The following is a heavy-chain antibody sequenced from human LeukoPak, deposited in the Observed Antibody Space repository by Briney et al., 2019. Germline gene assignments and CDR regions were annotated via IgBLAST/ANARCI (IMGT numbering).Heavy chain of an antibody. D-gene: IGHD2-2*01. CDR1: GFTFSGYS. J-gene: IGHJ6*04. Sequence: GGSLRLSCAASGFTFSGYSMNWVRQAPGKGLEWVSCISSSSSYIYYADSVKGRLTISRDNAKNSLYLQMNSLRAEDTAVYYCARVFDMVVVPAASHGVDVWGKGTTVTVSS. CDR3: ARVFDMVVVPAASHGVDV. CDR2: ISSSSSYI. V-gene: IGHV3-21*01.